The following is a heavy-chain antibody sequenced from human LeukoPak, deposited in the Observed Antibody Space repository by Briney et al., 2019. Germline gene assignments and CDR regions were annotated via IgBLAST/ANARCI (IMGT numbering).Heavy chain of an antibody. CDR1: GFTFSDYY. Sequence: PGGSLRLSCAASGFTFSDYYMSWIRQAPGKGLEWVSYISSSGSTIYYADSVKGRFTISRDNAKNSLYPQMNSLRAEDTAVYYCASILGYCSSTSCYAFDYWGQGTLVTVSS. D-gene: IGHD2-2*01. J-gene: IGHJ4*02. V-gene: IGHV3-11*04. CDR2: ISSSGSTI. CDR3: ASILGYCSSTSCYAFDY.